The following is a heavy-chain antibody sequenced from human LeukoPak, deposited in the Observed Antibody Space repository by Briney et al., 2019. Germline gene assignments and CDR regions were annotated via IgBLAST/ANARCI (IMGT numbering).Heavy chain of an antibody. CDR3: ARYATGRYFDL. CDR1: GDSIGSYY. Sequence: PSETLSLTCLRSGDSIGSYYWSWIRQSPGQGLVWIAYIYYNGDTNYNPSFANRVTISVDTSKKQFSLNVTSVTAADTAVYYCARYATGRYFDLWGRGTLVTVSS. J-gene: IGHJ2*01. D-gene: IGHD2-2*01. V-gene: IGHV4-59*01. CDR2: IYYNGDT.